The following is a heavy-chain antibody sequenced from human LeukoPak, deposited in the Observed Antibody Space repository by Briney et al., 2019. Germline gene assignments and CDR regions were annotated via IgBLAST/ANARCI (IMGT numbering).Heavy chain of an antibody. Sequence: ASVTVSPTASPYTFTTDYMHCVRQAPVQGLDWMGIINYSGVGASYTQKFQGRVTLTSEKSTRTACMELSRLRCEETAGYYFPRARGYYDSSGYYPLYYWGQGTLVTVSS. CDR2: INYSGVGA. CDR3: PRARGYYDSSGYYPLYY. J-gene: IGHJ4*02. CDR1: PYTFTTDY. V-gene: IGHV1-46*01. D-gene: IGHD3-22*01.